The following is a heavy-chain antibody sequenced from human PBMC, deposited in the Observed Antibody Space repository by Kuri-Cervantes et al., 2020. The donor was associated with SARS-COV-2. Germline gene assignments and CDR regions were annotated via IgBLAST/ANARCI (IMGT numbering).Heavy chain of an antibody. CDR2: IKQDGSEK. Sequence: GESLKISCAASGFTFSSYWVSWVRQAPGKGLEWVANIKQDGSEKYYVDSVKGRFTISRDNAKNSLYLQMNSLRAEDTAVYYCARIPGYSSGWLAFDIWGQGTMVTVSS. CDR3: ARIPGYSSGWLAFDI. J-gene: IGHJ3*02. D-gene: IGHD6-19*01. V-gene: IGHV3-7*04. CDR1: GFTFSSYW.